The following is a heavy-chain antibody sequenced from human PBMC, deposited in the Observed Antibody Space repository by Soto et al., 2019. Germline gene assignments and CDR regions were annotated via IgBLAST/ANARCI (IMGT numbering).Heavy chain of an antibody. CDR1: GFTFSSYG. D-gene: IGHD3-3*01. Sequence: QVQLVESGGGVVQPGRSLRLSCAASGFTFSSYGMHWVRQAPGKGLAWVAVIWYDGSTKYYADSVKGRFTISRDNSKNTLYLQMSSLRGEDSAVYYCAGGSTDAYPGGRIFLFWGRGTLVTVSA. J-gene: IGHJ4*02. V-gene: IGHV3-33*01. CDR2: IWYDGSTK. CDR3: AGGSTDAYPGGRIFLF.